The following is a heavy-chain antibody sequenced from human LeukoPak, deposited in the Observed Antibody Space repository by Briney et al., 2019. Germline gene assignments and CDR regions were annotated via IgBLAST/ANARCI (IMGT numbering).Heavy chain of an antibody. CDR1: GFTFSSYA. CDR3: AKMVREFYTISYYFDY. Sequence: TGGSLRLSCAASGFTFSSYAMNWVRQAPGKGLEWVSGISGSGAGTYYADSVKGRFTISRDNSKNTLYLQMNSLRAKDTAVYYCAKMVREFYTISYYFDYWGQGTLVTVSS. V-gene: IGHV3-23*01. J-gene: IGHJ4*02. CDR2: ISGSGAGT. D-gene: IGHD2-8*01.